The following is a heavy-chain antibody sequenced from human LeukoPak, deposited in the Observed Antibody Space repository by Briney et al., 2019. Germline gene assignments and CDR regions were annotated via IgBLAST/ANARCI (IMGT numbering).Heavy chain of an antibody. J-gene: IGHJ4*02. V-gene: IGHV3-23*01. Sequence: GGSLRLSCAASGFTFSSYAMSWVRQAPGKGLEWVSAISGSGGSTYYADSVKGRFTISRDNSKNTLYLQMNSLRAGDTAVYYCARDLVGGPGLYYFDYWGQGTLVTVSS. CDR1: GFTFSSYA. CDR3: ARDLVGGPGLYYFDY. CDR2: ISGSGGST. D-gene: IGHD1-26*01.